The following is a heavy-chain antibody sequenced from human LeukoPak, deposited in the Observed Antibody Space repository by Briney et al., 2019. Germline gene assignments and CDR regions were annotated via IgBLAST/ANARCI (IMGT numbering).Heavy chain of an antibody. CDR3: ARELPRSVATTLHSNDY. J-gene: IGHJ4*02. Sequence: ASVKVSCKASGYTFTGYYMRWVRQAPGQGLEWMGWINPNSGGTNYAQKFQGRVTMTRDTSISTAYMELSRLRSDDTAVYYCARELPRSVATTLHSNDYWGQGTLVTVSS. CDR2: INPNSGGT. V-gene: IGHV1-2*02. D-gene: IGHD5-12*01. CDR1: GYTFTGYY.